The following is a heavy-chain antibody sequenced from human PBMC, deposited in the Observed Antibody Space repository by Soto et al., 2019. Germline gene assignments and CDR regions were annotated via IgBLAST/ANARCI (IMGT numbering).Heavy chain of an antibody. J-gene: IGHJ6*02. Sequence: SVEVSCKXSGGTFSSYAISWARQAPGQGLEWMGGIIPIFGTANYAQKFQGRVTITADESTSTAYMELSSLRSEDTAVYYCAVTVTTPYYYYGMDVWGQGTTVTVSS. D-gene: IGHD4-17*01. V-gene: IGHV1-69*13. CDR3: AVTVTTPYYYYGMDV. CDR2: IIPIFGTA. CDR1: GGTFSSYA.